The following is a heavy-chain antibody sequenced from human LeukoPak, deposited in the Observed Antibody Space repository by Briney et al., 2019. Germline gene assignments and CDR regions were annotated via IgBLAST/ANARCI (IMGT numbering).Heavy chain of an antibody. V-gene: IGHV4-38-2*01. Sequence: SEALSLTCAVSGYSISSGYYWGWIRQPPGKGLEWIGSIYHSGRTYYNPSLKSRLTISVDTSKNQFSLKLGSVTAEDTAVYYCARGWGEGTATNIDYWGQGTLVTVSS. CDR2: IYHSGRT. J-gene: IGHJ4*02. CDR3: ARGWGEGTATNIDY. D-gene: IGHD4-17*01. CDR1: GYSISSGYY.